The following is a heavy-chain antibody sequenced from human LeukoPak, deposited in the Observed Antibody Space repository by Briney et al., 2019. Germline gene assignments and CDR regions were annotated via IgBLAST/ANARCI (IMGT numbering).Heavy chain of an antibody. CDR3: AKECDYGNTSHMPCY. D-gene: IGHD4-17*01. J-gene: IGHJ4*02. CDR2: ISDGGWT. Sequence: GGSLRLSCAASGFTFSSYWMHWVRQAPGKGLEWVSSISDGGWTAYTDSVKGRFFISRETATNTLYLQMNSLRVEDTAVYYCAKECDYGNTSHMPCYWGQGTLVTVSS. CDR1: GFTFSSYW. V-gene: IGHV3-74*01.